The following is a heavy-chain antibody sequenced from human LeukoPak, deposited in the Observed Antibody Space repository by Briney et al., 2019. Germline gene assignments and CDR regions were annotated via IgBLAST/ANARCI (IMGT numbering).Heavy chain of an antibody. Sequence: ASVKVSCKASGGTFSSYAISWVRQAPGQGLEWMGGIIPIFGTANYAQKFQGRDTITADESTSTAYMELSSLRSDDTAVYYCARDSESVTMVRGVVPTYYMDVWGKGTTVTISS. CDR1: GGTFSSYA. D-gene: IGHD3-10*01. V-gene: IGHV1-69*13. J-gene: IGHJ6*03. CDR3: ARDSESVTMVRGVVPTYYMDV. CDR2: IIPIFGTA.